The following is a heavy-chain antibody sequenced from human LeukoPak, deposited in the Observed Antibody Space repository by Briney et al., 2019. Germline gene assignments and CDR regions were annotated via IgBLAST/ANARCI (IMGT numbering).Heavy chain of an antibody. CDR3: ARGLYGSGTPYRY. Sequence: PGGSLRLSCAASGFTFSSYAMSWVRQAPGKGLGWVSVIYSGGSTYYADSVKGRFTISRDNSKNTLYLQMNSLRAEDTAVYYCARGLYGSGTPYRYWGQGTLVTVSS. CDR2: IYSGGST. D-gene: IGHD3-10*01. V-gene: IGHV3-53*01. J-gene: IGHJ4*02. CDR1: GFTFSSYA.